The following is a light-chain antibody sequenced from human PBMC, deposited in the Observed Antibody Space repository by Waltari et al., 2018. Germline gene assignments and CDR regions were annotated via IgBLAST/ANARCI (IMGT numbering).Light chain of an antibody. Sequence: QSALTQPASVSGSPGLSITISCTGTSSDVGSYNFVSRYQQHPGKAPKLMIYDVTKRPSGVSNRFSGSKSGNTASLTISGLQAGDEADYYCCSYSSTTWVFGGGTRLTVL. V-gene: IGLV2-23*02. J-gene: IGLJ3*02. CDR2: DVT. CDR1: SSDVGSYNF. CDR3: CSYSSTTWV.